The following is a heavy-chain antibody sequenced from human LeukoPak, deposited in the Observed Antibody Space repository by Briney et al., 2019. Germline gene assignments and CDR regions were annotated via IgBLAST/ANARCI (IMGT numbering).Heavy chain of an antibody. J-gene: IGHJ4*02. D-gene: IGHD6-6*01. V-gene: IGHV3-23*01. CDR3: AKIGQFSSIAARTRYFDY. CDR1: GFTFSSYS. Sequence: GGSLRLSCAASGFTFSSYSMNWVRQAPGKGLEWVSAISGSGSSTYYADSVKGRFTISRDNSKNTLYLQMNSLRAEDTAVYYCAKIGQFSSIAARTRYFDYWGQGTLVTVSS. CDR2: ISGSGSST.